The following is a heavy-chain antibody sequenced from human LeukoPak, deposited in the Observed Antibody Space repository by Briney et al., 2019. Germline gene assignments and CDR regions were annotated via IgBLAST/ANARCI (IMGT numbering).Heavy chain of an antibody. D-gene: IGHD3-22*01. J-gene: IGHJ6*03. CDR1: GDSISSYY. V-gene: IGHV4-4*07. Sequence: KPSETLSLTCTVSGDSISSYYWSWIRQPAGKGLEWIGRTYSSGNTNYNPSLKSRVTISVGKSRNQFSLRLISVTAADTAVYYCARGVAPRLFPTYMDVWGKGTTVTASS. CDR3: ARGVAPRLFPTYMDV. CDR2: TYSSGNT.